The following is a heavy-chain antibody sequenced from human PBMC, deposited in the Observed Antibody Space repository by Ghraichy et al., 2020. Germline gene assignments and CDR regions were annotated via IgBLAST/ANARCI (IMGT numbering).Heavy chain of an antibody. D-gene: IGHD1-14*01. CDR3: ARGQYKSRPHWYFDL. V-gene: IGHV4-34*01. J-gene: IGHJ2*01. CDR1: GGSFSGYY. CDR2: INHSGST. Sequence: SQTLSLTCAVYGGSFSGYYWSWIRQPPGKGLEWIGEINHSGSTNYNPSLKSRVTISVDTSKNQFSLKLSSVTAADTAVYYCARGQYKSRPHWYFDLWGRGTLVTVSS.